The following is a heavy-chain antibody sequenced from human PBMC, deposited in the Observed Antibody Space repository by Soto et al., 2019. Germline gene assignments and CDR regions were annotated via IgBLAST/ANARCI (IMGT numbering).Heavy chain of an antibody. V-gene: IGHV3-21*01. J-gene: IGHJ4*02. CDR2: ISSSSAYI. CDR1: GFTFSTFS. Sequence: EVQLVESGGGLVKPWGSRRRSCAASGFTFSTFSMNWLRQAPGKGLEWVASISSSSAYIYYADSVKGRFTVSRDNAKNSLHLQMNSLRGEDTAMYFCARDMRAVVGVADYWGQGTLVSVSS. D-gene: IGHD1-26*01. CDR3: ARDMRAVVGVADY.